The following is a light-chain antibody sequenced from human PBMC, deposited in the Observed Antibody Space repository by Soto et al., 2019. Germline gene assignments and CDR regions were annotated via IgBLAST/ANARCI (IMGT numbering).Light chain of an antibody. V-gene: IGLV3-9*01. Sequence: SSELTQPLSVSVALGQTARITCGGNNIATKNVHWYQQEPGQAPVLVIYRNGNRPSGIPERFSGSNSGNTATLTISRAQAGDEADYYCQVWDSSTPVVFGGGTQLTVL. CDR1: NIATKN. CDR3: QVWDSSTPVV. CDR2: RNG. J-gene: IGLJ2*01.